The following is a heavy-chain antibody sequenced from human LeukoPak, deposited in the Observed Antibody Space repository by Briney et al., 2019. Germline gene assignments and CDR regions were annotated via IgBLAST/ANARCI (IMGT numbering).Heavy chain of an antibody. D-gene: IGHD1-26*01. V-gene: IGHV3-21*04. J-gene: IGHJ4*02. Sequence: GGSLRLSCAASGFTFSSYSMNWVRQAPGKGLEWVSSISSSNSYIYYADSVKGRFTISRDNAKNSLYLQMNSLRAEDTAVYYCAQESKWELPSGWGQGTLVTVSS. CDR2: ISSSNSYI. CDR3: AQESKWELPSG. CDR1: GFTFSSYS.